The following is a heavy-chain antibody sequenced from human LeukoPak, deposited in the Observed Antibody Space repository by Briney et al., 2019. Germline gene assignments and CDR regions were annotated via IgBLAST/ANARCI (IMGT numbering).Heavy chain of an antibody. CDR3: ARLVVPARYYYYYMDV. CDR2: FSAYHGNA. D-gene: IGHD2-2*01. V-gene: IGHV1-18*01. Sequence: GALVKVSCKATRYTFTSYGISWVRQAPGKGLEWMGRFSAYHGNANYAQKLQGRGTMTTDTSTSTAYMGLRSLRSDDTAVYYCARLVVPARYYYYYMDVWGKGTAVSVS. CDR1: RYTFTSYG. J-gene: IGHJ6*03.